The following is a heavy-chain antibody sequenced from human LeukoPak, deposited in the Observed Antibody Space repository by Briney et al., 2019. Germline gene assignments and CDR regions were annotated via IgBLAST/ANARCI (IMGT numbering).Heavy chain of an antibody. V-gene: IGHV1-24*01. J-gene: IGHJ6*02. D-gene: IGHD1-1*01. CDR1: GYTLTKLS. CDR2: FDPEDGEK. CDR3: AVSLTTGGYYGRDV. Sequence: ASVSLTCNVSGYTLTKLSLHWGRHAPRKGLEWKGRFDPEDGEKIYARKFQGRVTVTEETSTDTAYMELSSLRCEDTAVYFCAVSLTTGGYYGRDVWGQGTTVTVSS.